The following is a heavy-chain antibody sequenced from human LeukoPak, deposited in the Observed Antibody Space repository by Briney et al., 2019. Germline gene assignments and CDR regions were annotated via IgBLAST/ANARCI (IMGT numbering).Heavy chain of an antibody. CDR3: ARETVYCSSTSCLNWFDP. Sequence: SETLTLTCTVSGGSISSYYWSWIRQPPGKGLEWIGYIYYSGSTIYNPSLKSRVTISVYTSKNQFSLKLSSVTAADTAVYYCARETVYCSSTSCLNWFDPGSQGTLVTVSA. CDR1: GGSISSYY. J-gene: IGHJ5*02. CDR2: IYYSGST. D-gene: IGHD2-2*01. V-gene: IGHV4-59*01.